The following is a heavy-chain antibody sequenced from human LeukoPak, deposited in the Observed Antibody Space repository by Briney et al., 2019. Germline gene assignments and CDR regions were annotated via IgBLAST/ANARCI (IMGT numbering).Heavy chain of an antibody. CDR1: GSTFSNYA. V-gene: IGHV3-23*01. CDR3: AKWGDYDVLTGYSDSDY. Sequence: GASLRLSCAASGSTFSNYAMSWVRQAPGKGLEWVSAVSGRDTSTYYTDSVKGRFTISRDNSKNTLYLQMNSLSAEDTAIYYCAKWGDYDVLTGYSDSDYWGQGTLVTVSS. J-gene: IGHJ4*02. D-gene: IGHD3-9*01. CDR2: VSGRDTST.